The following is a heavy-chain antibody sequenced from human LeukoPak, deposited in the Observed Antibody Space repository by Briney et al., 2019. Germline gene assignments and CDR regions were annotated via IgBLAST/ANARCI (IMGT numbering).Heavy chain of an antibody. D-gene: IGHD6-13*01. V-gene: IGHV4-4*07. J-gene: IGHJ4*02. CDR1: GGSISSYY. CDR3: ARDLDSSSWYEGFDY. Sequence: SETLSLTCTVSGGSISSYYWSWIRQPAGKGLEWIGRIYTSGSTNYNPSLKSRVTMSVDTSKNQFSLKLSSVTAADTAVYYCARDLDSSSWYEGFDYWGQGTLVTVSS. CDR2: IYTSGST.